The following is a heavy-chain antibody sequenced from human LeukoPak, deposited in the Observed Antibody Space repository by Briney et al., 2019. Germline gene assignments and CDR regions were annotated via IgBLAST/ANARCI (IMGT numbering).Heavy chain of an antibody. D-gene: IGHD5-12*01. V-gene: IGHV4-59*12. CDR3: ARGASGYENYFDY. CDR1: GGSISPYY. J-gene: IGHJ4*02. Sequence: SETLSLTCTVSGGSISPYYWTWIRQSPGKALEWIGYIYYSGRTSYNPSLKSRVTMSVDTSKNQFSLRLSSVTAADTAVYYCARGASGYENYFDYWGQGTLVTVSS. CDR2: IYYSGRT.